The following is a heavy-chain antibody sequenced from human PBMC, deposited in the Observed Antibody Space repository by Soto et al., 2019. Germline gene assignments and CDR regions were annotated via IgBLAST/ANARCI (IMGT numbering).Heavy chain of an antibody. CDR1: GGSLSNYY. J-gene: IGHJ6*03. V-gene: IGHV4-34*01. D-gene: IGHD3-3*01. CDR2: INHSGTI. CDR3: ARGGVCDFWRGKDDYNYYMVV. Sequence: QVQLQVWGAGLLKPSETLSLTCGVYGGSLSNYYWSWVRQPPGKGLEWIGEINHSGTINYHPSLKSRVTISIDMYKNQFSLNLVSVTAADTAVYSCARGGVCDFWRGKDDYNYYMVVWGKGTTGTVS.